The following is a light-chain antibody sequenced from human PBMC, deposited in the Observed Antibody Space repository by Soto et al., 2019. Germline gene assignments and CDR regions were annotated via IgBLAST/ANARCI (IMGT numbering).Light chain of an antibody. Sequence: QSALTQPASVSGSPGQSITISCTGTSSDVGGYNYVSWYRQHPGKAPKLMIYDVSNRPSGVSNRFSGSKSGNTASLTISGLQAEDEADYYCSSYTSSSTLVVFGGGNKLTVL. V-gene: IGLV2-14*01. J-gene: IGLJ2*01. CDR3: SSYTSSSTLVV. CDR1: SSDVGGYNY. CDR2: DVS.